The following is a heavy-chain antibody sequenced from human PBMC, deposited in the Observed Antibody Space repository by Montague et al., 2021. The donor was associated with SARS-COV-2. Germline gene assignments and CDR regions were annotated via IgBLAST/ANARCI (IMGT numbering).Heavy chain of an antibody. CDR1: GGSFSTYS. V-gene: IGHV4-34*01. Sequence: SETLSLTCAVHGGSFSTYSWYWIRQPPAKGLEWIGAIHHGGSTNYNPSLKGRVTISADTSKNQFSLKLTSVAAADTAVYYCARLGDGVVPSPVLGVGPYYSFYYMDVWAK. D-gene: IGHD3-10*01. J-gene: IGHJ6*03. CDR3: ARLGDGVVPSPVLGVGPYYSFYYMDV. CDR2: IHHGGST.